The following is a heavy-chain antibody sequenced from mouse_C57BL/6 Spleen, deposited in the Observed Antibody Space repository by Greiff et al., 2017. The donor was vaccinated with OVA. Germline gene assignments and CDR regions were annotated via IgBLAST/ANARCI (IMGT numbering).Heavy chain of an antibody. CDR2: INPYNGGT. CDR3: ASGNWDAMDY. CDR1: GYTFTDYY. D-gene: IGHD4-1*01. Sequence: DVQLQESGPVLVKPGASVKMSCKASGYTFTDYYMNWVKQSHGKSLEWIGVINPYNGGTSYNQKFKGKATLTVDKSSSTAYMELNSLTSEDSAVYYCASGNWDAMDYWGQGTSVTVSS. J-gene: IGHJ4*01. V-gene: IGHV1-19*01.